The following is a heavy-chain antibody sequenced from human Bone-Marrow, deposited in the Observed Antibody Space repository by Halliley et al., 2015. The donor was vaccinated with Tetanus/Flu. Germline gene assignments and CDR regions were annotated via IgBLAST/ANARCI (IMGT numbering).Heavy chain of an antibody. Sequence: TLSLTCTVSGGSLSSGSHYWGWIRQPPEKGLEWIGSIHYSGSTYYNPSLKSRVTISVDTSKNQFSLKLSSVTAADRAVYYCARGLGMDVWGQGTTVTVSS. CDR1: GGSLSSGSHY. CDR2: IHYSGST. V-gene: IGHV4-39*01. CDR3: ARGLGMDV. J-gene: IGHJ6*02.